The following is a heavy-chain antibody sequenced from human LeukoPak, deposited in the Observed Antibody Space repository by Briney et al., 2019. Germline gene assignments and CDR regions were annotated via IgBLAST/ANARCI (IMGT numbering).Heavy chain of an antibody. Sequence: SVKVSCKASGGTFSSYAISWVRQAPGQGLEWMGGIIPIFGTANYAQKFQGRVTITTDESTSTAYTELSSLRSEDTAVYYCARDSPHIVVVPAEGYYYMDVWGKGTTVTVSS. CDR2: IIPIFGTA. V-gene: IGHV1-69*05. CDR1: GGTFSSYA. D-gene: IGHD2-2*01. J-gene: IGHJ6*03. CDR3: ARDSPHIVVVPAEGYYYMDV.